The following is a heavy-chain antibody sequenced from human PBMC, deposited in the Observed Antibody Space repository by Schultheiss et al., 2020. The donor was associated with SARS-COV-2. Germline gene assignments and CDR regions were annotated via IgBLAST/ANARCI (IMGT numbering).Heavy chain of an antibody. V-gene: IGHV3-21*01. Sequence: GGSLRLSCAASGFTFSSYGMHWVRQAPGKGLEWVSSISSSSTYIYYADSVKGRFTISRDNAKNSLYLQMNSLRAEDTAVYYCARALAAAGTEGLNFQHWGQGTLVTVSS. J-gene: IGHJ1*01. D-gene: IGHD6-13*01. CDR1: GFTFSSYG. CDR2: ISSSSTYI. CDR3: ARALAAAGTEGLNFQH.